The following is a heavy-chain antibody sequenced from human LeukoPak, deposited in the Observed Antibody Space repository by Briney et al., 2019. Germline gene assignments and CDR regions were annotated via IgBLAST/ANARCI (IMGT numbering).Heavy chain of an antibody. CDR1: GVPINSYY. D-gene: IGHD3-16*01. CDR2: IFHSGNT. Sequence: SETLSLTCNVSGVPINSYYWSWIRQPPGKGLEWIGYIFHSGNTNYNPSLKSRVTISADTSKNQFSLELNSLTTADTAVYYCTRGAGWLIDYWGQGILVTVSS. V-gene: IGHV4-59*01. CDR3: TRGAGWLIDY. J-gene: IGHJ4*02.